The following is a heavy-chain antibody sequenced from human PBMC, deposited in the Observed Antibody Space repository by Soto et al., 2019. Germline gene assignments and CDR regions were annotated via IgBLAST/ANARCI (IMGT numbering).Heavy chain of an antibody. V-gene: IGHV3-7*01. CDR1: GFTFSNYL. CDR3: ARDWFDA. Sequence: PGGSLRLSCVASGFTFSNYLMSWVRQAPGKGLEWVANMKKDGIHKYYVDSVKGRFTISRDNARNSLYLQMNSLRVEDTAVYYCARDWFDAWGQGTMVTV. J-gene: IGHJ5*02. CDR2: MKKDGIHK.